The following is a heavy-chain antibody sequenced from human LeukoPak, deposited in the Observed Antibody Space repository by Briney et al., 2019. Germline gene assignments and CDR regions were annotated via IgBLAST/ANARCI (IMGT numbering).Heavy chain of an antibody. CDR3: ARAATAMVHDY. CDR1: GYTPTELS. V-gene: IGHV1-3*01. CDR2: INAGNGNT. D-gene: IGHD5-18*01. J-gene: IGHJ4*02. Sequence: GASVKVSCKVSGYTPTELSMHWVRQAPGQRLEWMGWINAGNGNTKYSQKFQGRVTITRDTSASTAYMELSSLRSEDTAVYYCARAATAMVHDYWGQGTLVTVSS.